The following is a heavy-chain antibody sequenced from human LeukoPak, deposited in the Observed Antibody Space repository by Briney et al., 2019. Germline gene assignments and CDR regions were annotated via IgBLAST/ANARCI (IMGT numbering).Heavy chain of an antibody. CDR2: ISHDGSNK. J-gene: IGHJ4*02. Sequence: GGSLRLSCAASGFTFSSYVLNWVRQAPGKGLEWVAIISHDGSNKYYADSMKGRFTISRDNSKNTLYLQMNSLRAEDTAVYYCARGMGAAGSSQFDYWGQGTLVTVSS. CDR1: GFTFSSYV. V-gene: IGHV3-30-3*01. CDR3: ARGMGAAGSSQFDY. D-gene: IGHD3-10*01.